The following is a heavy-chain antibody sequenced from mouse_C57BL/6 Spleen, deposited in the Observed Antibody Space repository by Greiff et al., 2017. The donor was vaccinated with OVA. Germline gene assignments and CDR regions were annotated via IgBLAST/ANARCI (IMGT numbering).Heavy chain of an antibody. V-gene: IGHV1-9*01. D-gene: IGHD2-1*01. J-gene: IGHJ1*03. CDR1: GYTFTGYW. CDR2: ILPGSGST. CDR3: ARKEYYGNFYWYFDV. Sequence: VQLQESGAELMKPGASVKLSCKATGYTFTGYWREWVKQRPGHGLEWIGEILPGSGSTKYNEKFKGKATFTADTSSTTAYMQLSSLTTEDSAIYYCARKEYYGNFYWYFDVWGTGTTVTVSS.